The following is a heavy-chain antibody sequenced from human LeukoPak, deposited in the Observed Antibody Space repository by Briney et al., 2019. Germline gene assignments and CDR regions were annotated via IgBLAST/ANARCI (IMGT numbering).Heavy chain of an antibody. CDR3: ARQLPNGSGSYIGGYNWFDP. D-gene: IGHD3-10*01. CDR1: GGSISSSSCY. CDR2: IYYSGST. V-gene: IGHV4-39*01. Sequence: SETLSLTCTVSGGSISSSSCYWGWIPQPPGKGLEWIGSIYYSGSTYYNPPLKSRVTISVDTSKNQFSLKLSSVTAADTAVYYCARQLPNGSGSYIGGYNWFDPWGQGTLVTVSS. J-gene: IGHJ5*02.